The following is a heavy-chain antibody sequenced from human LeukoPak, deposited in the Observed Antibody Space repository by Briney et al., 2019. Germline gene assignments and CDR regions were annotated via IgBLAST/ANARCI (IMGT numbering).Heavy chain of an antibody. D-gene: IGHD3-22*01. CDR3: ARDQEYYDSSGYYVYYYYYGMDV. J-gene: IGHJ6*02. CDR2: ISAYNGNT. CDR1: GYTFTSYG. Sequence: ASVKVSCKASGYTFTSYGISWVRQAPGQGLEWMGWISAYNGNTNYAQKLQGRVTMTTDTYTSTAYMELRSLRSDDTAVYYCARDQEYYDSSGYYVYYYYYGMDVWGQGTTVTVSS. V-gene: IGHV1-18*01.